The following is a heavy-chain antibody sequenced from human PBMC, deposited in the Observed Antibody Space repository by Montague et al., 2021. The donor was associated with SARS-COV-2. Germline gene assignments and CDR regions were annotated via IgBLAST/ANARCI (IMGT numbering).Heavy chain of an antibody. V-gene: IGHV3-30*04. J-gene: IGHJ4*02. CDR2: ISYDGSNK. CDR3: ARDLAGVAATPFDS. Sequence: SLRLSCAASGFTFSSYAMHWVRQAPGKGLEWVAVISYDGSNKYYADSVKGRFTISRDNSKNTLYLQMNSLRAEDTAVYYCARDLAGVAATPFDSWGQGTLVTVSS. D-gene: IGHD2-15*01. CDR1: GFTFSSYA.